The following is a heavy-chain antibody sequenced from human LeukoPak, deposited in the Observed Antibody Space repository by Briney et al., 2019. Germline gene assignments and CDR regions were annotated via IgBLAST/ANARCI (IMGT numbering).Heavy chain of an antibody. CDR2: IYYSGST. V-gene: IGHV4-31*03. J-gene: IGHJ4*02. D-gene: IGHD3-9*01. CDR1: GGSISNGDHY. Sequence: TLSLTCTVSGGSISNGDHYWSWIRQHPGKGLEWIGHIYYSGSTYYNPSLKSRGIISVETSKNQFSLKLSSVTAADTAVYYCARVRYFDWLSRPRPYFDYWGQGTLVTVSS. CDR3: ARVRYFDWLSRPRPYFDY.